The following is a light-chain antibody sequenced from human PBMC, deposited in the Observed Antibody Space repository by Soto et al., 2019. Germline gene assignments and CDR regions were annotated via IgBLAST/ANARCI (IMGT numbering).Light chain of an antibody. J-gene: IGKJ3*01. V-gene: IGKV3D-20*02. Sequence: VVLTQSPATLSLSPGDRATLSCRASRHVYINALGWYQQKPGRTPTLLIYGASPRATDIPDRFSATGSGTDFSLTISGVEPEDSAVYSCQRCSASAFTCGPGPRLEI. CDR1: RHVYINA. CDR3: QRCSASAFT. CDR2: GAS.